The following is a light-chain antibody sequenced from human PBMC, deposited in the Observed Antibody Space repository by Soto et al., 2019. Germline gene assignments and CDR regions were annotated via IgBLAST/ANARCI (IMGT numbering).Light chain of an antibody. Sequence: EVVLTQSPATLSLSPGEGATLSCRASQSIGNYLAWYQQKPGQAPRLLLYATSNRATGIPARFSGSGSGTDFTLTIISLEPEDFAVYYCQQRSSWPFTFGPGTKVDIK. CDR1: QSIGNY. CDR3: QQRSSWPFT. V-gene: IGKV3-11*01. J-gene: IGKJ3*01. CDR2: ATS.